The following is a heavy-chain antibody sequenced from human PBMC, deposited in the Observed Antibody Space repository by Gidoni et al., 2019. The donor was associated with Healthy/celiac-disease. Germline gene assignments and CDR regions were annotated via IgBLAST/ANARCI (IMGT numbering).Heavy chain of an antibody. J-gene: IGHJ3*02. Sequence: QVQLQESGPGLVKPSETLSLTCTVSGGSIRSYYWSWIRQPPGKGLEWIGYIYYSGSTNYNPSLKSRVTISVDTSKNQFSLKLSSVTAADTAVYYCARAGMGVVPGRPGAFDIWGQGTMVTVSS. D-gene: IGHD2-2*01. CDR1: GGSIRSYY. V-gene: IGHV4-59*01. CDR3: ARAGMGVVPGRPGAFDI. CDR2: IYYSGST.